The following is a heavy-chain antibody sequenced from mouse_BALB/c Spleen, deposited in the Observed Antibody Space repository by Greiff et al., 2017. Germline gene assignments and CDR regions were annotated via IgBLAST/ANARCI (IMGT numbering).Heavy chain of an antibody. J-gene: IGHJ1*01. CDR1: GYTFTSYY. CDR3: ARGVTTGYFDV. D-gene: IGHD2-2*01. CDR2: INPSNGGT. Sequence: QVQLQQSGAELVKPGASVKLSCKAPGYTFTSYYMYWVKQRPGQGLEWIGEINPSNGGTNFNEKFKSKATLTVDKSSSTAYMQLSSLTSEDSAVYYCARGVTTGYFDVWGAGTTVTVSS. V-gene: IGHV1S81*02.